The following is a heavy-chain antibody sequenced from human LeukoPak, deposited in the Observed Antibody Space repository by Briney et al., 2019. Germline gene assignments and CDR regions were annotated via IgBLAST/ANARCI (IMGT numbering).Heavy chain of an antibody. Sequence: SETLSLTYTVSSGSISSGTYYWSWIRQPAGKGLEWIGRIYSSGSTNYNPSLKSRVTISVDTSKNQFSLKLSSVTAADTAVYYCALLFDYWGQGTLVTVSS. CDR3: ALLFDY. D-gene: IGHD3-10*01. CDR2: IYSSGST. V-gene: IGHV4-61*02. J-gene: IGHJ4*02. CDR1: SGSISSGTYY.